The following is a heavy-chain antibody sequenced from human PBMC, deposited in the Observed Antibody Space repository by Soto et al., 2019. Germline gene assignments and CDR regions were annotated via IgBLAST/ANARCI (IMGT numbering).Heavy chain of an antibody. CDR1: GGSISSGNW. J-gene: IGHJ4*02. CDR3: ARDSDVSRFVFDY. V-gene: IGHV4-4*02. Sequence: QVQLQESGPGLVKPSGTLSLTCAVSGGSISSGNWWSWVRQPPGKGLEWIGEIYHSGSTNYNPSLKSRVTISVDKSKNQCSRKLSSVTAADTAVYYCARDSDVSRFVFDYWGQGTLVTVSS. CDR2: IYHSGST. D-gene: IGHD2-8*01.